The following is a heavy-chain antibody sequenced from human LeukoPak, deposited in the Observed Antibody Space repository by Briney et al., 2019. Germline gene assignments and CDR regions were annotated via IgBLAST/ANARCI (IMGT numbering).Heavy chain of an antibody. CDR3: ARGGIGHCSSTSCYGVDYYYGMGV. J-gene: IGHJ6*02. CDR1: GGSFSGYY. V-gene: IGHV4-34*01. Sequence: SETLSLTCAVYGGSFSGYYWSWIRQPPGKGLEWIGEINHSGSTNYNPSLKSRVTISVDTSKNQFSLKLSSVTAADTAVYYCARGGIGHCSSTSCYGVDYYYGMGVWGQGTTVTVSS. CDR2: INHSGST. D-gene: IGHD2-2*01.